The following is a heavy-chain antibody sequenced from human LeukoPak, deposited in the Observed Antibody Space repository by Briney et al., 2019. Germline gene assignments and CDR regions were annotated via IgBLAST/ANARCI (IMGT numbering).Heavy chain of an antibody. V-gene: IGHV4-38-2*01. D-gene: IGHD5-12*01. CDR3: ARSTYVDIVATGAYDY. CDR2: IYHSGST. Sequence: PSETLSLTSPVSGYSISSGYYWGWIRQPPGKGLEWIGSIYHSGSTYYNPSLKSRVTISVDTSKNQFSLKLSSVTAADTAVYYCARSTYVDIVATGAYDYWGQGTLVTVSS. CDR1: GYSISSGYY. J-gene: IGHJ4*02.